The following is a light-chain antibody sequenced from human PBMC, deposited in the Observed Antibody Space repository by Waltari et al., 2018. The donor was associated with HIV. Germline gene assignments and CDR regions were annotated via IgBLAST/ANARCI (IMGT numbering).Light chain of an antibody. V-gene: IGKV3-11*01. J-gene: IGKJ2*03. CDR3: QQRTNWPPYS. CDR2: DAS. Sequence: EIVLTQSPATLSLSPGERATLSCRASQSVGSYLAWYQQKPGQAPRLLIYDASNRATGIPARFSGSGSGTYFTLTISSLEPEDFAVYYCQQRTNWPPYSFGQGTKLEIK. CDR1: QSVGSY.